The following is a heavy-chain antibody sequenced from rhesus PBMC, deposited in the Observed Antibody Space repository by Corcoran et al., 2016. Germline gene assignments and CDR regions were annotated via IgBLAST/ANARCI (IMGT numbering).Heavy chain of an antibody. CDR2: IYSSGST. CDR1: GGSIRSNY. CDR3: ALRYEV. Sequence: QVQLQESGPGLVKPSATLSLPCAVSGGSIRSNYWSWIRQAPGRGLEWIGYIYSSGSTYYNPSLKSRVTLSVDTSKNQFSLKLTSVTAADTAVYYCALRYEVWGPGVLVTVSS. V-gene: IGHV4S11*01. J-gene: IGHJ5-1*01. D-gene: IGHD1-1-1*01.